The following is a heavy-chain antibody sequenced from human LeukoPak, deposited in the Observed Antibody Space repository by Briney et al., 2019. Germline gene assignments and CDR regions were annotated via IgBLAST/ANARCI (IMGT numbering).Heavy chain of an antibody. Sequence: SETLSLTCTVSGGSISSYYWSWIRQPPGKGLEWIGYIYYSGSTNYNPSLKSRVTISVDTSKNQFSLKLSSVTAADTAVYYCARGGYITMARGPSGNNWFDPWGQGTLVTVSS. CDR1: GGSISSYY. V-gene: IGHV4-59*01. CDR2: IYYSGST. J-gene: IGHJ5*02. D-gene: IGHD3-10*01. CDR3: ARGGYITMARGPSGNNWFDP.